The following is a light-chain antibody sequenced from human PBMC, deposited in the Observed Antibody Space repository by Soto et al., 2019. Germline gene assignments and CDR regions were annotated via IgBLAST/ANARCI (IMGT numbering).Light chain of an antibody. Sequence: QSVLTQPASVSGSLGQSITISCTGTSSDVGGFNYVSWYQQHPGKAPKLMIYEVSNRPSGVSNRFSGSKSGNTASLTISGLQAEDEADYYRSSYTSSSTYVFGSGTKVTVL. CDR1: SSDVGGFNY. V-gene: IGLV2-14*01. CDR3: SSYTSSSTYV. CDR2: EVS. J-gene: IGLJ1*01.